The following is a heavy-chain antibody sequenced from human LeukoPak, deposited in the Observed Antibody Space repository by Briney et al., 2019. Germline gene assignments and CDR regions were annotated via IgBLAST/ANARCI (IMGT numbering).Heavy chain of an antibody. Sequence: GASVKVSCKASGGTFSSYGISWVRQAPGQGLEWMGGIIPIFGTANYAQKFQGRVTITADKSTSTAYMELSSLRSEDTAVYYCARDNNDYVWGSYRNGFDPWGQGTLVTVSS. D-gene: IGHD3-16*02. J-gene: IGHJ5*02. CDR1: GGTFSSYG. V-gene: IGHV1-69*06. CDR2: IIPIFGTA. CDR3: ARDNNDYVWGSYRNGFDP.